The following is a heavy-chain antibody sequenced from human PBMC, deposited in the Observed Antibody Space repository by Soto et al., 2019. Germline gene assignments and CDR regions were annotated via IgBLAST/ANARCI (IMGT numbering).Heavy chain of an antibody. J-gene: IGHJ4*02. V-gene: IGHV3-74*03. Sequence: GESMRLSCAASGFTFSSYWMHWVRHSPGRGLVWVSQIDSDGRSTTYADTVKGRFTVSRDNAKNKWFLQMNSLRAEDTAVYYCVRDYDSSGFYSGHWGQGTLVTVSS. D-gene: IGHD3-22*01. CDR3: VRDYDSSGFYSGH. CDR1: GFTFSSYW. CDR2: IDSDGRST.